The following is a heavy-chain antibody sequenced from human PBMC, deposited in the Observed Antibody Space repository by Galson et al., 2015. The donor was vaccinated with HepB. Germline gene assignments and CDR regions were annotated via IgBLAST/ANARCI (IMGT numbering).Heavy chain of an antibody. CDR1: GFTFSDYY. CDR2: ISSSSSYT. CDR3: ARVEGHIVVVVAATPRDPWFDP. D-gene: IGHD2-15*01. V-gene: IGHV3-11*06. J-gene: IGHJ5*02. Sequence: SLRLSCAASGFTFSDYYMSWIRQAPGKGLEWVSYISSSSSYTNYADSVKGRFTISRDNAKNSLYLQMNSLRAEDTAVYYCARVEGHIVVVVAATPRDPWFDPWGQGTLVTVSS.